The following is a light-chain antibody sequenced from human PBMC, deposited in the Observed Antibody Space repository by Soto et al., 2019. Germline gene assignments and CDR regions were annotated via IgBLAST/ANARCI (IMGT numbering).Light chain of an antibody. CDR1: QIIGTW. CDR3: QQYNTYPLT. J-gene: IGKJ4*01. V-gene: IGKV1-5*01. CDR2: DAS. Sequence: DIQMTQSPSTLSASVGDRVTITCRASQIIGTWLAWYQQKPGKAPKLLIYDASNLETGVPSRFSGRRSGTEFTLTISSLQADGLATYYCQQYNTYPLTFGGGTKVELK.